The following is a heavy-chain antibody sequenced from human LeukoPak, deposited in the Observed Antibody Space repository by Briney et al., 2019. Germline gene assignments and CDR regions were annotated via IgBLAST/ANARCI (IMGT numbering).Heavy chain of an antibody. D-gene: IGHD4-17*01. V-gene: IGHV3-74*03. CDR3: ARDVGGDYYLDS. CDR1: GFTFSNYW. CDR2: IISDGSTT. J-gene: IGHJ4*02. Sequence: GGFLRLSCAASGFTFSNYWMHWVRQVPGKGLVWFSRIISDGSTTTYADSVKGRFTISRDNAKNALFLQMNSLRPEDTGVYFCARDVGGDYYLDSWGLGTLVTVSS.